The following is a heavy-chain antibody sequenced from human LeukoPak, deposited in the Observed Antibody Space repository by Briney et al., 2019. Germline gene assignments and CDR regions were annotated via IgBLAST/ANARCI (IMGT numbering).Heavy chain of an antibody. CDR3: AREMAAAGSYSLDAFDI. CDR2: IYYSGST. J-gene: IGHJ3*02. Sequence: SETLSLTCTVSGGSISSSSYYWGWICQPPGKGLEWIGSIYYSGSTYYNPSLESRVTISVDTSKNQFSLKLSSVTAADTAAYYCAREMAAAGSYSLDAFDIWGQGTMVTVSS. V-gene: IGHV4-39*07. D-gene: IGHD1-26*01. CDR1: GGSISSSSYY.